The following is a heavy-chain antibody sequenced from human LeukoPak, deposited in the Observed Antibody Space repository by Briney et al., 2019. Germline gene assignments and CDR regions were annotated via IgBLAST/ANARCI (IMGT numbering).Heavy chain of an antibody. Sequence: ASVKVSCKASGYTFTSYGISWVRQAPGQGLEWMGWISAYNGNTNYAQKLQGRVTMTTDTSTSTAYTELRSLRAEDTAVYYCARDLSSSWYRIIPFDAFHIWGQGTMVTVSS. J-gene: IGHJ3*02. D-gene: IGHD6-13*01. CDR1: GYTFTSYG. CDR3: ARDLSSSWYRIIPFDAFHI. V-gene: IGHV1-18*04. CDR2: ISAYNGNT.